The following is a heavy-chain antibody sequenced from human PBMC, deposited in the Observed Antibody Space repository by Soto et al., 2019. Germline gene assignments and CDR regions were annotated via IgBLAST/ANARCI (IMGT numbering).Heavy chain of an antibody. Sequence: EVQLVESGGGLEQPGGSLRLSCAASGFNFSSYDMLWVRQATGKGLEWVSSIGTAGDTYYPGSVKGRFTISRENAKNSLYLQMNSLRAGDTAVYYCARARYGDYYSIDYWGQGTLVTVSS. CDR3: ARARYGDYYSIDY. D-gene: IGHD2-21*02. CDR1: GFNFSSYD. V-gene: IGHV3-13*04. J-gene: IGHJ4*02. CDR2: IGTAGDT.